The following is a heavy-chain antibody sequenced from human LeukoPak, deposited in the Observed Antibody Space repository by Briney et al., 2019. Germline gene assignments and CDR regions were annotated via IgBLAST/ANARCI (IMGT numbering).Heavy chain of an antibody. CDR2: IYYSGST. CDR3: ALGLGSGSYFNY. Sequence: SETLSLTCTVSGGSISSSSYYWGWIRQPPGKGLEWIGSIYYSGSTYYNPSLKSRVTISVDTSKNQFSLKLSSVTAADTAVYYCALGLGSGSYFNYWGQGTLVTVSS. J-gene: IGHJ4*02. D-gene: IGHD3-10*01. V-gene: IGHV4-39*07. CDR1: GGSISSSSYY.